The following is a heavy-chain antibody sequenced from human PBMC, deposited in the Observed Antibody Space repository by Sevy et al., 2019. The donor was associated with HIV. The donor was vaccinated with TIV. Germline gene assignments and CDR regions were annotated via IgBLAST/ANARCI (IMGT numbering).Heavy chain of an antibody. D-gene: IGHD4-4*01. CDR1: GFTFISYA. CDR3: AKEVSEHSHSDY. Sequence: GGSLRLSCVTSGFTFISYAMSWVRQTPGKGLEWVSAIGGSADYTYYADSVKGRFTISRDNSKNTLYLQMNGLRAEDTAVYYCAKEVSEHSHSDYWGQGTLVTVSS. J-gene: IGHJ4*02. V-gene: IGHV3-23*01. CDR2: IGGSADYT.